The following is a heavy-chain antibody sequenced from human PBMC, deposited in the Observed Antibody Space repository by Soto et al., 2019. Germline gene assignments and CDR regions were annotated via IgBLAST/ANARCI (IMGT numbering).Heavy chain of an antibody. Sequence: PGVSLRLSCAASGFTFSSYSMNWARQSPGKGLEWVSSISSSSSYIYYADSVKGRFTISRDNAKNSLYLQMNSLRAEDTAVYYCARDMYRSRWNPRGWFDHWGQGILVTGSS. D-gene: IGHD6-13*01. CDR1: GFTFSSYS. J-gene: IGHJ5*02. CDR2: ISSSSSYI. CDR3: ARDMYRSRWNPRGWFDH. V-gene: IGHV3-21*01.